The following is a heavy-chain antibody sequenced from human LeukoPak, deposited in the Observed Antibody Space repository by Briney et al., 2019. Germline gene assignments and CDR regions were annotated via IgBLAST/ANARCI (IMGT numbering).Heavy chain of an antibody. CDR3: ATTVAVAAGAFDI. CDR2: INPNSGGT. V-gene: IGHV1-2*02. CDR1: GYTFTGYY. Sequence: ASVKVSCKASGYTFTGYYMHWVRQAPGQGLEWMGWINPNSGGTNYAQKFQGRVTMNRDTSISTAYMELRSDDTAVYYCATTVAVAAGAFDIWGHGTIVTVSS. J-gene: IGHJ3*02. D-gene: IGHD6-19*01.